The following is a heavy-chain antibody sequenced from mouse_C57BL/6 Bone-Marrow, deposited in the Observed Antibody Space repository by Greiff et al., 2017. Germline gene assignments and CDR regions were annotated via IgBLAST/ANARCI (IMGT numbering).Heavy chain of an antibody. J-gene: IGHJ3*01. CDR2: IDPENGDT. Sequence: VQLQQSGPELLRPGASFRCSCTASGFNIKDAFITWVNRRPDQGLEWIGGIDPENGDTEYAPKFQGKATITADTSSNTAYLRLGILTSADTAVYYCTTIEDGGRSFAYWGQGTLVTVSA. CDR1: GFNIKDAF. D-gene: IGHD1-1*02. V-gene: IGHV14-4*01. CDR3: TTIEDGGRSFAY.